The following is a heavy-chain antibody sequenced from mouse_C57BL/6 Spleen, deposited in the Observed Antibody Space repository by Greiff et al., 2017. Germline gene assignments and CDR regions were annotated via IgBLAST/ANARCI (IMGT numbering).Heavy chain of an antibody. Sequence: EVQRVESGGDLVKPGGSLKLSCAASGFTFSSYGMSWVRQTPDKRLEWVATIRSGGSYTYYPDSVKGRFPISRDTAKNTLYLQMSSLKSEDTAMYYGERQGDPDYDGVDDGGQGTTLTVSS. CDR1: GFTFSSYG. V-gene: IGHV5-6*01. CDR3: ERQGDPDYDGVDD. D-gene: IGHD2-4*01. CDR2: IRSGGSYT. J-gene: IGHJ2*01.